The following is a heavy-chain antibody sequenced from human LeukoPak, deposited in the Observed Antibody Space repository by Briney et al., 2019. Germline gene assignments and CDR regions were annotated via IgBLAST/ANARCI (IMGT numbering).Heavy chain of an antibody. D-gene: IGHD6-25*01. Sequence: ASVKVSCKVSGYTLTELSMHWVRQAPGKGLEWMGWMNPNSGNTGYAQKFQGRVTMTRNTSISTAYMELSSLRSEDTAVYYCARPQRTYYYYYMDVWGKGTTVTVSS. CDR1: GYTLTELS. J-gene: IGHJ6*03. CDR3: ARPQRTYYYYYMDV. CDR2: MNPNSGNT. V-gene: IGHV1-8*01.